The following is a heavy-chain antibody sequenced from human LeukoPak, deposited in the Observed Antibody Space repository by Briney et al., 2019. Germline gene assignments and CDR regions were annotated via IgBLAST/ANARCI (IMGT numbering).Heavy chain of an antibody. CDR2: TRYDGSNK. CDR1: GFTFSSYA. D-gene: IGHD5-18*01. V-gene: IGHV3-33*08. Sequence: GRSLRLSCAASGFTFSSYAMHWVRQAPGKGLEWVAVTRYDGSNKYYADSVKGRFTISRDNSKNTLYLQMNSLRGEDTAVYYCAREVLVYTAMVGFDPWGQGTLVTVSS. CDR3: AREVLVYTAMVGFDP. J-gene: IGHJ5*02.